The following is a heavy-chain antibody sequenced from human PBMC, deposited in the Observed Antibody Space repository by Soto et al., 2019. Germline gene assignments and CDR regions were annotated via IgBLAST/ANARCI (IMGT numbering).Heavy chain of an antibody. Sequence: EVQLVESGGGLVQPGGSLRLSCVASGFSFSSYSMNWVRQAPGKGLEWVSYISTRSSTIHYADSVKGRFTISRDNAKNSLYLQMNSLRDEDTAVYYCARDLAWAFDYWSQGTLLTVSP. J-gene: IGHJ4*02. CDR2: ISTRSSTI. CDR1: GFSFSSYS. D-gene: IGHD1-26*01. V-gene: IGHV3-48*02. CDR3: ARDLAWAFDY.